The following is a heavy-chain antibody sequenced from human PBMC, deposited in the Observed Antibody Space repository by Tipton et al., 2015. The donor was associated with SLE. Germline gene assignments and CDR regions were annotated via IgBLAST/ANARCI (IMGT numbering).Heavy chain of an antibody. Sequence: SLRLSCAASGFTFSSYEMNWVRQAPGKGLEWVANIKQDGSEKYYVDSVKGRFTISRDNAKNSLYLQMNSLRAEDTAVYYCARDHILTGYYPYFDYWGQGTLVTVSS. CDR2: IKQDGSEK. J-gene: IGHJ4*02. V-gene: IGHV3-7*01. D-gene: IGHD3-9*01. CDR3: ARDHILTGYYPYFDY. CDR1: GFTFSSYE.